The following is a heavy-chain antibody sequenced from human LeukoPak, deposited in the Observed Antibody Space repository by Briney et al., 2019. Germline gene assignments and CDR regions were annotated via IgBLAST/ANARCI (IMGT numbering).Heavy chain of an antibody. CDR3: ARGIVSDYGDYFWFDP. D-gene: IGHD4-17*01. CDR1: GGSISSYY. CDR2: IYYSGST. V-gene: IGHV4-59*01. Sequence: SETLSLTCTVSGGSISSYYWSWIRQPPGKGPEWIGYIYYSGSTNYNPSLKSRVTISVDTSKNQFSLKLSSVTAADTAVYYCARGIVSDYGDYFWFDPWGQGTLATVSS. J-gene: IGHJ5*02.